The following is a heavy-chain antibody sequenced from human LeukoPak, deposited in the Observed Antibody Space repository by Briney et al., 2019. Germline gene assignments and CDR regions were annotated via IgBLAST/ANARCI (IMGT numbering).Heavy chain of an antibody. V-gene: IGHV3-74*01. Sequence: GGSLRLSCAASGFTFSSYWMHWVRQAPGKGLVWVSRINSDGSSTSYADSVKGRFTISRDNAKNTPYLQMNSLRAEDTAVYYCARGSIGYSYGPNYFDYWGQGTLVTVSS. CDR1: GFTFSSYW. CDR2: INSDGSST. CDR3: ARGSIGYSYGPNYFDY. J-gene: IGHJ4*02. D-gene: IGHD5-18*01.